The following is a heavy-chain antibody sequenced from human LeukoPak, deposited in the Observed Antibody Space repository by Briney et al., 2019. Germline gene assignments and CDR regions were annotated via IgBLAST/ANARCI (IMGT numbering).Heavy chain of an antibody. V-gene: IGHV3-7*01. CDR2: IKQDGGEK. CDR1: GVSFSSYW. Sequence: GGSLRLSCAASGVSFSSYWMTWVRQAPGKGPEWVANIKQDGGEKNYVGSVKGRFTISRDNAKNPLYLKMNSLRAEDTAVYYWARDRDHWCFVLWGRGALVTVSS. J-gene: IGHJ2*01. CDR3: ARDRDHWCFVL.